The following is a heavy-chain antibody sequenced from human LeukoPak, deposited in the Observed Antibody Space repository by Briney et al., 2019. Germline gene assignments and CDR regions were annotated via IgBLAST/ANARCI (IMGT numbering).Heavy chain of an antibody. CDR3: ATDPFDKLRYFDWLSA. D-gene: IGHD3-9*01. CDR2: FDPEDGET. V-gene: IGHV1-24*01. J-gene: IGHJ4*02. Sequence: ASVKVSCKVSGYTLTELSMHWVRQAPGKGLEWMGVFDPEDGETIYAQKFQGRVTMTEDTSTDTAYMELSSLRSEDTAVYYCATDPFDKLRYFDWLSAWGQGTLVTVSS. CDR1: GYTLTELS.